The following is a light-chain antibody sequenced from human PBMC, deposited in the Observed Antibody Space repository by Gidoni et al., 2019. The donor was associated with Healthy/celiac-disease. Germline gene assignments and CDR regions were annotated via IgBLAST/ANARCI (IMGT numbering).Light chain of an antibody. J-gene: IGKJ1*01. CDR1: QMVSSY. V-gene: IGKV3-11*01. CDR2: DAS. CDR3: QQGSNWPQT. Sequence: LLTQSPATLFLSLGERATLPSRASQMVSSYLARYQQETSQAPRLLIYDASNRATGLPARFSGSGSGTDFTLTISSLEPEDFAVYYCQQGSNWPQTFGQGTKVEIK.